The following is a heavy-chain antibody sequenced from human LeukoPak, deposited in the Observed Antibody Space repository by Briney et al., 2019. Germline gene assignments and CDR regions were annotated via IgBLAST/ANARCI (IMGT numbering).Heavy chain of an antibody. D-gene: IGHD3-3*01. V-gene: IGHV3-9*01. CDR2: ISWNSGSI. J-gene: IGHJ6*03. CDR3: ARGGISIFGVVIYMDV. CDR1: GFTFDDYA. Sequence: GGSLRLSCAASGFTFDDYAMHWVRQAPGKGLEWVSGISWNSGSIGYADSVKGRFTISRDNAKNSLSLQMNSLRVEDTALYYCARGGISIFGVVIYMDVWGKGTTVTVSS.